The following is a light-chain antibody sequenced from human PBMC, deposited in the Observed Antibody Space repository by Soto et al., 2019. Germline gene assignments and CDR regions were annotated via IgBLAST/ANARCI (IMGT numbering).Light chain of an antibody. J-gene: IGKJ4*01. Sequence: EIVMTQSPATLSVSPGDRATLSCRASQSIYSNLAWYQQKPGQSPRLLIYGASTRATGIPARFSGSGSGIEFTLTISSLQSEDFAVYYCQQYTSWPPLTFGGGTKVEIK. CDR1: QSIYSN. CDR2: GAS. CDR3: QQYTSWPPLT. V-gene: IGKV3-15*01.